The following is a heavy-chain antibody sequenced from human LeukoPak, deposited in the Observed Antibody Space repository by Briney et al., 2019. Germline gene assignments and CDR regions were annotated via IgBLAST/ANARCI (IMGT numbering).Heavy chain of an antibody. CDR3: AREPHYDLLTGYALGYLDL. Sequence: ASVKVSCKASGYTFTGYYMHWVRQAPGQGLEWMGWINSNSGDTNYAQRFQGRVTMTRDTSISTAYMELSRLRSDDTAVYYCAREPHYDLLTGYALGYLDLWGRGTLLTVSS. D-gene: IGHD3-9*01. CDR2: INSNSGDT. J-gene: IGHJ2*01. V-gene: IGHV1-2*02. CDR1: GYTFTGYY.